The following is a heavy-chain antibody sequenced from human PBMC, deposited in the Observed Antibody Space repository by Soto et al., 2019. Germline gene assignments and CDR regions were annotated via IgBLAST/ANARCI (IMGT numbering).Heavy chain of an antibody. Sequence: QVQLQQWGAGLLKPSETLSLTCAVYGGSFSGYYWSWIRQPPGKGLEWIGEINHSGSTNYNPSLKSRVTISVDTSKNQFSLKLSSVTAADTAVYYCARGTVLWFGELVDYWGHGTLVTVSS. CDR1: GGSFSGYY. D-gene: IGHD3-10*01. V-gene: IGHV4-34*01. J-gene: IGHJ4*01. CDR2: INHSGST. CDR3: ARGTVLWFGELVDY.